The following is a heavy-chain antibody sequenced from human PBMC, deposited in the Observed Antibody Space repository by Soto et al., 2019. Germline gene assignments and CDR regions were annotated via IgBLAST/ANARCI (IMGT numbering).Heavy chain of an antibody. J-gene: IGHJ4*02. CDR2: IWYDGSNK. V-gene: IGHV3-33*01. Sequence: PGGSLRLSCAASGFTFSSYGMHWVRQAPGKGLEWVAVIWYDGSNKYYADSVKGRFTISRDNSKNTLYLQMNSLRAEDTAVYYCARDVTARSSSWPFDYWGQGTLVTVSS. CDR1: GFTFSSYG. D-gene: IGHD6-13*01. CDR3: ARDVTARSSSWPFDY.